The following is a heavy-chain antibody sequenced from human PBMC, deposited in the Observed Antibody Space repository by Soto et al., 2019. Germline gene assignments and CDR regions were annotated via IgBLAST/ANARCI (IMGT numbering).Heavy chain of an antibody. D-gene: IGHD2-15*01. CDR2: IFYSGST. J-gene: IGHJ6*02. CDR3: ARHLTYCSAGSCYSDFPYYGMDV. V-gene: IGHV4-39*01. CDR1: GGSISSSSYY. Sequence: SETLSLTSTVSGGSISSSSYYWGWIRQPPGKGLEWIGSIFYSGSTYYNPSLKSRVTISVDTSKNQFSLKLSSVTAADTAVYYCARHLTYCSAGSCYSDFPYYGMDVWGQGATVTVSS.